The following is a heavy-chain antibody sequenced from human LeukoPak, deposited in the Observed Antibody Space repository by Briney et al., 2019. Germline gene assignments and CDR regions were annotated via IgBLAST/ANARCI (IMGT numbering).Heavy chain of an antibody. Sequence: PSETLSLTCTVSGGSISSYYWSWIRQPPGKGLEWIGYIYYSGSTNYNPSLKSRVTISVDTSKNQFSLKLSSVTAADTAVYYCARGDSGSYYAFDYWGQGTLVTVSS. V-gene: IGHV4-59*01. CDR2: IYYSGST. J-gene: IGHJ4*02. CDR1: GGSISSYY. D-gene: IGHD1-26*01. CDR3: ARGDSGSYYAFDY.